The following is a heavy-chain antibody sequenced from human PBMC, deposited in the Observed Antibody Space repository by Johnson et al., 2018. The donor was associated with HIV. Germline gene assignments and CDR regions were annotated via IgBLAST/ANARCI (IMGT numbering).Heavy chain of an antibody. CDR2: ISSSGSTI. CDR1: GFTFSDYY. J-gene: IGHJ3*02. Sequence: QVQLVESGGGLVQPGGSLRLSCAASGFTFSDYYMSWVRQAPGKGLEWVSYISSSGSTIYYADSVKGRFTISRDNAKNSLYLQMNSLRAEDTALYYCARASYVWGSYRYTGVCGAFDIWGQGTMVTVSS. V-gene: IGHV3-11*01. CDR3: ARASYVWGSYRYTGVCGAFDI. D-gene: IGHD3-16*02.